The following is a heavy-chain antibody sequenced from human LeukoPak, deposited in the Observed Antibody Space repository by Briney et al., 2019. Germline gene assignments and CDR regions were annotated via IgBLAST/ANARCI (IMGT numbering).Heavy chain of an antibody. CDR3: ARDGPHYDIDY. CDR2: IYSGGTNK. J-gene: IGHJ4*02. V-gene: IGHV3-33*01. CDR1: GFTFSRYG. Sequence: PGGSLRLSCAASGFTFSRYGMHWFRQAPGKGLEWVAIIYSGGTNKYYADSVKGRFTISRENSKNMLYLQVNSLRAEETGVYYCARDGPHYDIDYWGQGTLVTVSS. D-gene: IGHD3-3*01.